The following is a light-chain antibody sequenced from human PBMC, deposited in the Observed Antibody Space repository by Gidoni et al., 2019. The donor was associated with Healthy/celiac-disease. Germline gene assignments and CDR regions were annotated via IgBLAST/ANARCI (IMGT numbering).Light chain of an antibody. Sequence: ESVLTQAPGTLALSPGERATLSCRASQSVSSSYLAWYQQKPGQAPRLLIYGASSRATGIPDRFSGSGSGTDFTLTISRLEPAAFAVYYCQQYGSSPRTFGQGTKLEIK. CDR1: QSVSSSY. V-gene: IGKV3-20*01. CDR3: QQYGSSPRT. CDR2: GAS. J-gene: IGKJ2*01.